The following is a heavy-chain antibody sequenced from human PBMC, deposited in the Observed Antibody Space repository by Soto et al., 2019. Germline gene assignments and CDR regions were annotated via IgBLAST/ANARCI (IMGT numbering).Heavy chain of an antibody. D-gene: IGHD1-20*01. CDR2: VSGSGGST. CDR1: GFTFSDHY. Sequence: PGGSLRLSCAASGFTFSDHYMDWVRQAPGKGLEWISAVSGSGGSTYYADSVKGRFTISRDNSKDTLYLQMNNLRAEDTAVYYCAKPPDYNWNDYWGQGTLVTVSS. CDR3: AKPPDYNWNDY. V-gene: IGHV3-23*01. J-gene: IGHJ4*02.